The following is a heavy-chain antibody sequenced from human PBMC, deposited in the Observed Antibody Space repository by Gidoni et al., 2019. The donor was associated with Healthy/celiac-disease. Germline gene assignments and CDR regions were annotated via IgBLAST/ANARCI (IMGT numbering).Heavy chain of an antibody. CDR2: ISGSGGST. D-gene: IGHD3-10*01. Sequence: EVPLLESGGGLVQPGGSLRLSCAASGFTFSSYAMSWVRQAPGKGLEWVSAISGSGGSTYYADSVKGRFTISRDNSKNTLYLQMNSLRAEDTAVYYCAKDMVRGVITSDYWGQGTLVTVSS. J-gene: IGHJ4*02. CDR3: AKDMVRGVITSDY. CDR1: GFTFSSYA. V-gene: IGHV3-23*01.